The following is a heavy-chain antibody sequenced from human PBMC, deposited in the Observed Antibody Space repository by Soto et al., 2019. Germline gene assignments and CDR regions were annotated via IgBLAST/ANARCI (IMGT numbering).Heavy chain of an antibody. D-gene: IGHD1-26*01. Sequence: SVKVSCKASGFTYYSSAVQWVRQARGRRLEWIGWIVVGSGNTNYAQKFQGRITITRDMSTSTAYMELSSLRSEDTAVYYCAAEGSGTYDIRYWGQGTLVTVSS. CDR3: AAEGSGTYDIRY. CDR2: IVVGSGNT. J-gene: IGHJ4*02. CDR1: GFTYYSSA. V-gene: IGHV1-58*01.